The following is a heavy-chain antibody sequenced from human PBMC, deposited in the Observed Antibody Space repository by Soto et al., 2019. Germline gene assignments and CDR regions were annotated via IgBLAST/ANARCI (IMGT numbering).Heavy chain of an antibody. J-gene: IGHJ4*02. D-gene: IGHD2-2*01. CDR2: INSDGCST. CDR3: ARVETCSSTSCYSVFDY. CDR1: GFIFSSYW. Sequence: EVQLVESGGGLVQPGGSLRLSCAASGFIFSSYWMHWVRQAPGKGLVWISRINSDGCSTTYADSVKGRFTISRDNAKNTLYLQMNSLRAEDTAVYYCARVETCSSTSCYSVFDYWGQGTLVTVSS. V-gene: IGHV3-74*03.